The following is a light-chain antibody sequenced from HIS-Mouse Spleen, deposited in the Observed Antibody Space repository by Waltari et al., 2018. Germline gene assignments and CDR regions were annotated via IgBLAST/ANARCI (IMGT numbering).Light chain of an antibody. CDR2: DVS. J-gene: IGLJ2*01. V-gene: IGLV2-14*03. Sequence: QSALTQPASVPGSPGQSITIPCPGTSTDVGGFNYVSWYQQHPGKAPKLMIYDVSNRPSGVSNRFSGSKSGNTASLTISGLQAEDEADYYCSSYTSSSTLVFGGGTKLTVL. CDR1: STDVGGFNY. CDR3: SSYTSSSTLV.